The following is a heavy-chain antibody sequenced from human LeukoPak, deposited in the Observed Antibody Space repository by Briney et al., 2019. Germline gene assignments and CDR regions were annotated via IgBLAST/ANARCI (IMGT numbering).Heavy chain of an antibody. J-gene: IGHJ3*02. D-gene: IGHD5-24*01. CDR2: ISGRGSST. CDR3: AKSGADGYSFDAFDI. Sequence: GGSLRLSCATSALTFSSYAMSWVRQAPGKGLEWVSGISGRGSSTYYADSVKGRFTISRDNSKNTLYLQMNSLRAEDTPIYYCAKSGADGYSFDAFDIWGQGTMVTVSS. V-gene: IGHV3-23*01. CDR1: ALTFSSYA.